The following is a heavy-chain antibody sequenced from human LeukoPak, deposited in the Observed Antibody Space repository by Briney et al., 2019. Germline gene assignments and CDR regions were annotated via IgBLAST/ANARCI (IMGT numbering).Heavy chain of an antibody. D-gene: IGHD3-10*01. Sequence: PSETLSLTCAVYGGSFSGYYWSWIRQPPGKGLEWIGEINHSGSTNYNPSLKSRVTISVDTSENQFSLKLSTVTAADTAVYYCXRGGXYYGXGXYSXLNYYYYYMDVWGKGTTVTVSS. CDR2: INHSGST. CDR1: GGSFSGYY. CDR3: XRGGXYYGXGXYSXLNYYYYYMDV. J-gene: IGHJ6*03. V-gene: IGHV4-34*01.